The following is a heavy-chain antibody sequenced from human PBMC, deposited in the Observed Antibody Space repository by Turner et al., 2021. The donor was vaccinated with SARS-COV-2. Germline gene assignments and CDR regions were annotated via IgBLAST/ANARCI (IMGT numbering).Heavy chain of an antibody. Sequence: QVQLVESGGGVVQPGRSLRLSCAASGFTFSSYGMHWVRQAPGKGLEWVAVISYDGSNKYYADSVKGRFTISRDNSKNTLYLQMNSLRAEDTAVYYCAKVGDVVMVYAMTTTPDYWGQGTLVTVSS. D-gene: IGHD2-8*01. CDR1: GFTFSSYG. CDR2: ISYDGSNK. CDR3: AKVGDVVMVYAMTTTPDY. V-gene: IGHV3-30*18. J-gene: IGHJ4*02.